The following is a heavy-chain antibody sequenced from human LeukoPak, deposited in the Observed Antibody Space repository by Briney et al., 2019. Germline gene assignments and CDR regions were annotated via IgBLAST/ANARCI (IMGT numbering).Heavy chain of an antibody. CDR2: IIPIFGTA. CDR3: ARDILMDTAMVLDY. CDR1: GGTFSSYA. Sequence: ASVKVSCKASGGTFSSYAISWVRQAPGQGLEWMGGIIPIFGTANYAQKFQGRVTITTDESTSTAYMELSSLRSEDTAVYCCARDILMDTAMVLDYWGQGTLVTVSS. J-gene: IGHJ4*02. D-gene: IGHD5-18*01. V-gene: IGHV1-69*05.